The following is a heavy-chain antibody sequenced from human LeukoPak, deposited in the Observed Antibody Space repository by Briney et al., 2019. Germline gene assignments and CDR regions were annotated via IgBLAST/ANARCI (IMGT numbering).Heavy chain of an antibody. D-gene: IGHD4-17*01. Sequence: PGGSLRLSCAASGFTFSSYSMNWVRQAPGKGLEWVSSISSSSSYIYYADSVKGRFTISRDNSKNTLYLQMNSLRAEDTAVYYCAKDGSDGDYVRKYYFDYWGQGTLVTVSS. CDR2: ISSSSSYI. CDR3: AKDGSDGDYVRKYYFDY. V-gene: IGHV3-21*04. J-gene: IGHJ4*02. CDR1: GFTFSSYS.